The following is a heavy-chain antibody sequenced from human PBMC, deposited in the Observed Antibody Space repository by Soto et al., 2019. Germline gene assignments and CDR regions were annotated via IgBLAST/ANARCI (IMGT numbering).Heavy chain of an antibody. CDR2: IWYDGSNK. J-gene: IGHJ4*02. D-gene: IGHD6-19*01. CDR1: GFTFSSYG. V-gene: IGHV3-33*01. Sequence: QVQLVESGGGVVQPGRSLRLSCAASGFTFSSYGMHWVRQAPGKGLEWVAGIWYDGSNKYYADSVKGRFTISRDNTKNWLYLQMNSLRVEDRAVYYCARGRYSSGWYDLGYWGQGTLVSVSS. CDR3: ARGRYSSGWYDLGY.